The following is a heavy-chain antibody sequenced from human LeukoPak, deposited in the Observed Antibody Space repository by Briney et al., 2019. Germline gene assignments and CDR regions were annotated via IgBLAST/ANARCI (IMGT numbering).Heavy chain of an antibody. J-gene: IGHJ4*02. D-gene: IGHD1-1*01. CDR1: EFTFTTYG. CDR2: IYYDGSNI. V-gene: IGHV3-33*01. Sequence: GGSLRLSCAASEFTFTTYGMHWVRQAPGKGLEWVAFIYYDGSNIYYADYVKGRFTISRDISKNTLYLQMDSLRAEDTAIYYCTRDWKTNSFDYWGQGTLVTVSS. CDR3: TRDWKTNSFDY.